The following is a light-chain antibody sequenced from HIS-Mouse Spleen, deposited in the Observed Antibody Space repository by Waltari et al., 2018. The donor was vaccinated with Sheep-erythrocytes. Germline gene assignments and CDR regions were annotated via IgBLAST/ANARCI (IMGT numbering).Light chain of an antibody. CDR3: QAWDSSTAWV. CDR2: QDS. J-gene: IGLJ3*02. Sequence: SYELTQPPSVSVSPGQTASITCSGDKLGDKYACWYQQKPGESPLLVIYQDSKRPSGIPERFSGSNSGNTAPLTISGTQAMDEADYYCQAWDSSTAWVFGGGTKLTVL. CDR1: KLGDKY. V-gene: IGLV3-1*01.